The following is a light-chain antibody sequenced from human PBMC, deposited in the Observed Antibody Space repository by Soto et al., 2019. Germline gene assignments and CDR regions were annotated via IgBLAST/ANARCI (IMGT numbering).Light chain of an antibody. V-gene: IGKV1-39*01. Sequence: DIQMTQSPSSLSASVGDRVTITCRASQNVAHFLNWYQQKPGKAPKLLIYATSSLHSGVPSRFSGSGFGTDFTLTISSLQTEDFAVYYCQQYAYWPETFGQGTKVDIK. CDR1: QNVAHF. CDR3: QQYAYWPET. CDR2: ATS. J-gene: IGKJ1*01.